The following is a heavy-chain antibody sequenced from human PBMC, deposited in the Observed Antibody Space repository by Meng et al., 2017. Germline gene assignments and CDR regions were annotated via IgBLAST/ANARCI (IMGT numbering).Heavy chain of an antibody. CDR2: ISSSSSYI. CDR3: ARASFRDRYCSGGSCATDY. Sequence: GSLKISCAASGFTFSSYSMNWVRQAPGKGLEWVSSISSSSSYIYYADSVKGRRTISRDNAKNSLYLQMNSLRAEDTAVYYCARASFRDRYCSGGSCATDYWGQGTLVTVSS. J-gene: IGHJ4*02. V-gene: IGHV3-21*01. D-gene: IGHD2-15*01. CDR1: GFTFSSYS.